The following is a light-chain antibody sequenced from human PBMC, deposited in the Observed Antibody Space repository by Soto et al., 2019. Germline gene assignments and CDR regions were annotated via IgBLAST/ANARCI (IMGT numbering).Light chain of an antibody. CDR3: QHYNSYSGT. V-gene: IGKV1-17*01. CDR1: LDIRSD. CDR2: NAS. J-gene: IGKJ1*01. Sequence: DIQVTQSPSSLSASVGDRVSITCRASLDIRSDLDWYQQKPGKAPKRLIYNASTLKSGVPSRFSGCGSGAEFTLTISGLQSDDFATYFCQHYNSYSGTFGQGTKVELK.